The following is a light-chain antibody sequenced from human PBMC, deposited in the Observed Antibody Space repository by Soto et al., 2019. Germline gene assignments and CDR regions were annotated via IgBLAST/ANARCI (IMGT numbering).Light chain of an antibody. CDR3: SSYTSIITLV. V-gene: IGLV2-14*01. Sequence: QSALTQPASVSGSPGQSITISCTGTSNDIGGYNYVSWYQQHPGKAPKLLIYEVSNRPSGVSNRFSGSKSGNTAPLTISGLQAEDEADYYCSSYTSIITLVFGTGTKVTVL. J-gene: IGLJ1*01. CDR1: SNDIGGYNY. CDR2: EVS.